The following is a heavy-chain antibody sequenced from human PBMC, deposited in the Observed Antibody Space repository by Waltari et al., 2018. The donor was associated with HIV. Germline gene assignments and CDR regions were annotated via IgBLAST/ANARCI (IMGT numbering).Heavy chain of an antibody. J-gene: IGHJ5*02. Sequence: QVQLQESGPGLVKPSETLSLTCTVPGGSISSYYWSWIRQPAGKGLVWIVRIYTRESTNYNPSLKRRVTMSVDTSTNQFALKLSSVTAADTAVYYCASAYLGWSSNWFDPWGQGTLVTVSS. CDR3: ASAYLGWSSNWFDP. D-gene: IGHD7-27*01. CDR1: GGSISSYY. V-gene: IGHV4-4*07. CDR2: IYTREST.